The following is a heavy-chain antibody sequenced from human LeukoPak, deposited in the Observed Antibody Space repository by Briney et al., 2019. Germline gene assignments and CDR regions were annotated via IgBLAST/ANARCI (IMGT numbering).Heavy chain of an antibody. CDR3: ARGTTCRRANFDH. J-gene: IGHJ4*02. V-gene: IGHV4-59*01. CDR1: GVSIRSYY. Sequence: SETLSLTCTASGVSIRSYYRSWIRQPPGKGLEWIGHIYYSGGTNYNPSLESRVLISVDTSKNQFPLNLSSVTAADTAVYYCARGTTCRRANFDHGGQGTLVTVSS. CDR2: IYYSGGT. D-gene: IGHD1-14*01.